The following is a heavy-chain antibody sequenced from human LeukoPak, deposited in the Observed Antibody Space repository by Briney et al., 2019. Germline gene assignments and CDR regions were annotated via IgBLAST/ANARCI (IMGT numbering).Heavy chain of an antibody. Sequence: PGRSLRLSCAASGFTFSSYAMHWVRQAPGKGLEWVAVISYDGSNKYYADSVKGRFTISRDNSKNTLYLQMNSLRAEDTAVYYCARDPRPRYCSGGSCYFNWFDPWGQGNLVTVSS. V-gene: IGHV3-30*04. D-gene: IGHD2-15*01. CDR1: GFTFSSYA. CDR3: ARDPRPRYCSGGSCYFNWFDP. CDR2: ISYDGSNK. J-gene: IGHJ5*02.